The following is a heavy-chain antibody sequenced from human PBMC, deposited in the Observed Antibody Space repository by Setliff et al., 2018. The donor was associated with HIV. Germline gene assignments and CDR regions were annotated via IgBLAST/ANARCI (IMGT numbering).Heavy chain of an antibody. Sequence: SETLSFTCTVSGGSISSGSYFWTWIRQPAGRGLEWIGRIYTSGSTNYNPSLKSRVTISVDTSKNQFSLKLSSVTAADTAVYYCAREDYYYYGMDVWGQGTTVTVSS. J-gene: IGHJ6*02. CDR2: IYTSGST. CDR1: GGSISSGSYF. CDR3: AREDYYYYGMDV. V-gene: IGHV4-61*02.